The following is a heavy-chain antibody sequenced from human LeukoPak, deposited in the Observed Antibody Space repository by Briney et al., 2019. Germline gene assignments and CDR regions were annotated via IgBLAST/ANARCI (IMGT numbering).Heavy chain of an antibody. CDR1: GGSISGYY. CDR2: IYNSGNT. D-gene: IGHD4-17*01. Sequence: SETLSLTCTVSGGSISGYYWSWIRQPPGEGLEWIGYIYNSGNTNYNPSLKSRVTISVDTSKNQFSLKLSSVTAADTAVYYCARDDDYGSRFDPWGQGTLVTVSS. V-gene: IGHV4-59*01. J-gene: IGHJ5*02. CDR3: ARDDDYGSRFDP.